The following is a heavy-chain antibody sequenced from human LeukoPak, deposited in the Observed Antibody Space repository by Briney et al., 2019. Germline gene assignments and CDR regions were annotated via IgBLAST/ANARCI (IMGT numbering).Heavy chain of an antibody. V-gene: IGHV1-46*01. CDR3: ARDRSSSMVVTALWGFDY. CDR2: SNPSAGNT. D-gene: IGHD2-21*02. CDR1: GYTXTSYY. Sequence: GASVKVSCKASGYTXTSYYIHWVRQAPGQGLEWMGISNPSAGNTAYPQKFQGRVTMTRDTSTTTLYMELSSLRSDDTAVYYCARDRSSSMVVTALWGFDYWGQGTLVTVSS. J-gene: IGHJ4*02.